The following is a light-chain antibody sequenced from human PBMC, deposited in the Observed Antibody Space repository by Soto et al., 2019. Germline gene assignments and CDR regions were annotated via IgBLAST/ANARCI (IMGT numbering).Light chain of an antibody. V-gene: IGKV1-39*01. Sequence: DIQMTQSPSSLSASIGDRITITCRASQSISTYLNWYQQKPGKAPRLLIYGASTLQNGVPSRFRGSGSATDYTLTISSLQPEDFATYYCQQSFITPPLTFGGGTKVAMK. CDR2: GAS. CDR1: QSISTY. J-gene: IGKJ4*01. CDR3: QQSFITPPLT.